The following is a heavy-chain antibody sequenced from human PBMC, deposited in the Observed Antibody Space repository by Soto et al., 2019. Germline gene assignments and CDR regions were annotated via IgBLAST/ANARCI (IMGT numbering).Heavy chain of an antibody. V-gene: IGHV6-1*01. CDR3: AREFEGRYSGYDLGTSYYYYGMDV. CDR2: TYYRSKWYN. Sequence: SQTLSLTCVISGDSVSSNSAAWNWIRQSPSRGLEWLGRTYYRSKWYNDYAVSVKSRITINPDTSKNQFSLQLNSVTPEDPAVYYCAREFEGRYSGYDLGTSYYYYGMDVWGQGTTVTVSS. CDR1: GDSVSSNSAA. J-gene: IGHJ6*02. D-gene: IGHD5-12*01.